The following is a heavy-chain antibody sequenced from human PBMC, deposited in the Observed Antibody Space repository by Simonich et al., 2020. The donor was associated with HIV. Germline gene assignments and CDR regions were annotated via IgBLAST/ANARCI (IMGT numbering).Heavy chain of an antibody. CDR1: GGSFSGYY. Sequence: QVQLQQWGAGLLKPSETLSLTCAVYGGSFSGYYWSWIRQPPGKGLEWIGEITHSGNTNYKSSLNSRATISVDKSKNQFSLKLSSVTAADTAIYYCARRDRELILYFDYWGQGNLVTVSS. J-gene: IGHJ4*02. CDR2: ITHSGNT. CDR3: ARRDRELILYFDY. V-gene: IGHV4-34*01. D-gene: IGHD3-3*01.